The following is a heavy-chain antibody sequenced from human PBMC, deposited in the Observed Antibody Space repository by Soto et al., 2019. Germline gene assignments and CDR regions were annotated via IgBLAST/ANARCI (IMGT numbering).Heavy chain of an antibody. CDR2: IIPILGIA. Sequence: QVQLVQSGAEVKKPGSSVKVSCKASGGTFSSYTISWVRQAPGQGLEWMGRIIPILGIANYAQKFQGRVKITADKSTSTAYMELSSLRSEDTAVYYCARGRLPGYCSSTSCPNWFDPWGQGTLVTVSS. J-gene: IGHJ5*02. D-gene: IGHD2-2*01. CDR1: GGTFSSYT. CDR3: ARGRLPGYCSSTSCPNWFDP. V-gene: IGHV1-69*02.